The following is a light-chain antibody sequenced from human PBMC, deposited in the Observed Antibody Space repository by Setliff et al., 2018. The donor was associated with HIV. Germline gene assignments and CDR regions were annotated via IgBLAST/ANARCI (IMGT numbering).Light chain of an antibody. CDR2: GAS. V-gene: IGKV3-20*01. J-gene: IGKJ1*01. CDR1: QSVSSNY. CDR3: QQYGSSPPWT. Sequence: EIVLTQSPATLSLSPGERATLSCRASQSVSSNYLAWYQQKPGQAPGLLIYGASSRATGVADRFSGSGSGTDFTLTISRLEPEDFAVYYCQQYGSSPPWTFGQGTRWIS.